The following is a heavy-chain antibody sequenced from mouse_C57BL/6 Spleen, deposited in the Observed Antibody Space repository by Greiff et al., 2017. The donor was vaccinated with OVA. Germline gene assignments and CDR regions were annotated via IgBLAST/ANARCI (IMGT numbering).Heavy chain of an antibody. V-gene: IGHV1-61*01. J-gene: IGHJ4*01. CDR1: GYTFTSYW. Sequence: VQLQQSGAELVRPGSSVKLSCKASGYTFTSYWMDWVKQRPGQGLEWIGNIYPSDSETHYNQKFKDKATLTVDKSSSTAYMQLSSLTSEDSAVYYCARGSDDYYFYYAMDYWGQGTSVTVSS. CDR3: ARGSDDYYFYYAMDY. CDR2: IYPSDSET. D-gene: IGHD2-3*01.